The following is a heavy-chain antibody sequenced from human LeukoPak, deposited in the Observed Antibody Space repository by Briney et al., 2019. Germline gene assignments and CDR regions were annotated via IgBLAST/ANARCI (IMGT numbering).Heavy chain of an antibody. CDR2: IYWNDDK. CDR1: GFSLRTSGVG. V-gene: IGHV2-5*01. J-gene: IGHJ6*02. CDR3: AHSEWDCSSTSCYYYYGMDV. D-gene: IGHD2-2*01. Sequence: SGPTLVNPTQTLTLTCTSSGFSLRTSGVGVGWIRQPPGKALEWLALIYWNDDKRYSPSLKSRLTITKDTSKNQVVLTMTNMDPVDTATYYCAHSEWDCSSTSCYYYYGMDVWGQGTTVTVSS.